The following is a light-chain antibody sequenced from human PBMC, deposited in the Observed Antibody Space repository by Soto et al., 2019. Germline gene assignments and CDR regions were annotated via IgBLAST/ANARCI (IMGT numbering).Light chain of an antibody. CDR2: STN. CDR1: SSNIGSNT. V-gene: IGLV1-44*01. Sequence: QPVLTQPPSASGTPGQIVAISCSGSSSNIGSNTVTWYQQLPGTAPKLLIYSTNQRSSGVPGRFSGSKSGASASLSISGLQSEDEADYYCAAWDDSLGVYVFGTGTKLTVL. CDR3: AAWDDSLGVYV. J-gene: IGLJ1*01.